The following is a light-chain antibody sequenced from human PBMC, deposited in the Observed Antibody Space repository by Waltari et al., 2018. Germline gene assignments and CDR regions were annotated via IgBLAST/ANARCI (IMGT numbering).Light chain of an antibody. CDR2: DVT. J-gene: IGLJ3*02. V-gene: IGLV2-11*01. Sequence: SALPQPRSVSGSPGQSVTISCTGTTHDLGSYNYVSWYQQHPGKAPKLIILDVTKRASGGPVRLSGSKSGNTASPTISGLRAEDEAEYYCCSYAGSYTWVFGGGTKLTVV. CDR1: THDLGSYNY. CDR3: CSYAGSYTWV.